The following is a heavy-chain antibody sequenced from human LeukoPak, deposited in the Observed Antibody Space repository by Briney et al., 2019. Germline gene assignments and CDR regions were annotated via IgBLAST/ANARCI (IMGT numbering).Heavy chain of an antibody. V-gene: IGHV3-66*01. Sequence: GGSLRLSCAASGFTVSSNYMSWVRQAPGKGLEWVSVIYSGGSTYYADSVKGRFTISRDNSKNTLYLQMNSLRAEDTAVYYCARERGYSYGYSDYWGQGTLVTVSS. CDR3: ARERGYSYGYSDY. J-gene: IGHJ4*02. CDR1: GFTVSSNY. D-gene: IGHD5-18*01. CDR2: IYSGGST.